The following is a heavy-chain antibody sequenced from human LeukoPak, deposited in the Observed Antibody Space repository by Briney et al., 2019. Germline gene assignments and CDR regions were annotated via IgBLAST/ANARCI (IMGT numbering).Heavy chain of an antibody. Sequence: GGSLRLSCAGSGFTFNNFAMGWVRQAPGKGREWVSSISGRGGSTYYADSLRGRFIISRDNSKNTLYLQMNSLRDEDTAFYYCALIYDFFNGGTVGDYWGQGALVTVSS. CDR2: ISGRGGST. J-gene: IGHJ4*02. CDR1: GFTFNNFA. CDR3: ALIYDFFNGGTVGDY. D-gene: IGHD5/OR15-5a*01. V-gene: IGHV3-23*01.